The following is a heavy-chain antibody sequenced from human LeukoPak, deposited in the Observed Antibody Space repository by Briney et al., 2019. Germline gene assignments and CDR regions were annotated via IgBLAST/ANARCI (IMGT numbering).Heavy chain of an antibody. J-gene: IGHJ4*02. V-gene: IGHV3-48*01. Sequence: GGSLRLSCAASGFTFSTYSMNWVRQAPGKGLEWVSYISGGSSNTFYADSVKGRFTIPRDNAKNSLYLQMNSLRAEDTAVYYCARDDTVTAHFDYWGQGTLVTVSS. CDR2: ISGGSSNT. D-gene: IGHD4-11*01. CDR1: GFTFSTYS. CDR3: ARDDTVTAHFDY.